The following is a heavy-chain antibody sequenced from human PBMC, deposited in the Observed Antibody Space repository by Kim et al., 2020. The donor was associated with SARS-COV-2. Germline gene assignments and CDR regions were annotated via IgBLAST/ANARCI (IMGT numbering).Heavy chain of an antibody. V-gene: IGHV3-21*01. CDR3: AREDPEDYDSSGYLTPLFDY. D-gene: IGHD3-22*01. CDR2: ISSSSSYI. J-gene: IGHJ4*02. Sequence: GGSLRLSCAASGFTFSSYSMNWVRQAPGKGLEWVSSISSSSSYIYYADSVKGRFTISRDNAKNSLYLQMNSLRAEDTAVYYCAREDPEDYDSSGYLTPLFDYWGQGTLVTVSS. CDR1: GFTFSSYS.